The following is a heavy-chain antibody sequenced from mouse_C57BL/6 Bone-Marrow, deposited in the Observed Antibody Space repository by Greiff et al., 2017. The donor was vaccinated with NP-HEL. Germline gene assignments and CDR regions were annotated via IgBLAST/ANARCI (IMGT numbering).Heavy chain of an antibody. CDR3: ARHYYSNYFDY. CDR2: ISSGGSYT. D-gene: IGHD2-5*01. J-gene: IGHJ2*01. V-gene: IGHV5-6*01. Sequence: EVQRVESGGDLVKPGGSLKLSCAASGFTFSSYGMSWVRQTPDKRLEWVATISSGGSYTYYPDSVKGRFTISRDNAKNTLYLQMSSLKSEDTAMYYCARHYYSNYFDYWAKAPLSQSPQ. CDR1: GFTFSSYG.